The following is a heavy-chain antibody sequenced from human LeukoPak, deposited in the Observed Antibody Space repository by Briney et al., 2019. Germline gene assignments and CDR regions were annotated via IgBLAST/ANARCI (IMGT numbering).Heavy chain of an antibody. J-gene: IGHJ6*03. D-gene: IGHD3-10*01. CDR2: ISAYNGNT. V-gene: IGHV1-18*01. CDR1: GYTFTSYG. Sequence: ASAKVSCKASGYTFTSYGISWVRQAPGQGLEWKGWISAYNGNTNYAQKLQGRVTMTTDTSTSTAYMELRSLRSDDTAVYYCARAGITNYYYYMDVWGKGTTVTVSS. CDR3: ARAGITNYYYYMDV.